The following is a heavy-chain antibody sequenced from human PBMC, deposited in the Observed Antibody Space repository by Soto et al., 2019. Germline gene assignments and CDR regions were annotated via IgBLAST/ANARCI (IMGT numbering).Heavy chain of an antibody. CDR1: GGSISSYY. D-gene: IGHD3-10*01. J-gene: IGHJ3*02. CDR2: SYYSGNT. CDR3: ARHWVRGNRPFDI. Sequence: QVQLQESGPGLVKPSETLSLTCTVSGGSISSYYWSWIRQPPGKGLEWIGYSYYSGNTNYNPSLRRRATTSEDTSKTQFSLKLSSVPAADTAVYYCARHWVRGNRPFDIWGQGTMVTVSS. V-gene: IGHV4-59*08.